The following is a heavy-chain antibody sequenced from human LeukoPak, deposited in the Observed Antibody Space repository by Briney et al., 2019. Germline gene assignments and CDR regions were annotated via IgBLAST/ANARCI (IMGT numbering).Heavy chain of an antibody. Sequence: GGSLRLSCAASGFTVSSKDMSCVRQAPGKGLEWVSVIYSGGTAYYADSVKGRFTISRDTTKNTISLQMNSLRPEDTAVYYCARGYIWYYFDYWGQGTLVTVSS. J-gene: IGHJ4*02. CDR3: ARGYIWYYFDY. D-gene: IGHD1-20*01. V-gene: IGHV3-53*01. CDR1: GFTVSSKD. CDR2: IYSGGTA.